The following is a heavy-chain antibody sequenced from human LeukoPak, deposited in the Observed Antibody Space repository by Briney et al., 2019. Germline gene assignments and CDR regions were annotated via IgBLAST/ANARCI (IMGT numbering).Heavy chain of an antibody. V-gene: IGHV3-33*06. Sequence: GGSLRLSCAASGFTFSNYAMHWVRQAPGKGLEWVAVIWYDGSPKYYPDSVKGRFTISRDNSKNTLYLQVNSLRAEDTAVYYCAKNMGITIFGVVMVFDYWGQGTLVTVSS. CDR1: GFTFSNYA. J-gene: IGHJ4*02. CDR2: IWYDGSPK. CDR3: AKNMGITIFGVVMVFDY. D-gene: IGHD3-3*01.